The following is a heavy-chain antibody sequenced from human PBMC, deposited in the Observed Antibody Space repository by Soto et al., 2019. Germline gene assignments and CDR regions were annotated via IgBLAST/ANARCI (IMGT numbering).Heavy chain of an antibody. J-gene: IGHJ4*02. CDR3: ARHTTYSSSWHDC. V-gene: IGHV4-4*07. CDR1: GGSINNYY. CDR2: IYSSGSI. Sequence: QVQLQESGPGLVKPSETLSLTCSVSGGSINNYYWSWIRQPAGKGLASMGRIYSSGSINYNPSLKSRVTMSVDTSKNQFSLKVRSVTAADTAVYYCARHTTYSSSWHDCWGQRTLVPVST. D-gene: IGHD6-13*01.